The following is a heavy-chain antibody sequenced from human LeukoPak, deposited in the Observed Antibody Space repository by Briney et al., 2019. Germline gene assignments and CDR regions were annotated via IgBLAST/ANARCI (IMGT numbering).Heavy chain of an antibody. CDR2: IYHSGST. D-gene: IGHD3-10*01. J-gene: IGHJ3*02. Sequence: PSETLSLTCTVSGYSISSGYYWGWIRPPPGKGLEWIGTIYHSGSTYYNPSLKSRVTISVDTSKNQFSLKLSSVTAADTAVYYCARLPVYYYGSGSYEGDDAFGIWGQGTMVTVSS. CDR1: GYSISSGYY. V-gene: IGHV4-38-2*02. CDR3: ARLPVYYYGSGSYEGDDAFGI.